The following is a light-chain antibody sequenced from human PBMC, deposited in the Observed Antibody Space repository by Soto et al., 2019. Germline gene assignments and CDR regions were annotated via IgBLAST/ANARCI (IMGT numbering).Light chain of an antibody. CDR1: TGAVATGHY. V-gene: IGLV7-46*01. CDR3: LLYSGGYV. J-gene: IGLJ1*01. CDR2: DTY. Sequence: QAVVTQETSLTVSPGGTVTLTCGSSTGAVATGHYAYWFHQKPGQAPRPLIYDTYNRFSWTPARFSGSLLGGKAALTLSGAQPEDEADYYCLLYSGGYVFGPGTKVTVL.